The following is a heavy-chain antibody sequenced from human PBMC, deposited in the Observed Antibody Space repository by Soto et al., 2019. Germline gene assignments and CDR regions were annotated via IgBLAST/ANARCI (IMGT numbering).Heavy chain of an antibody. D-gene: IGHD3-22*01. CDR3: ARPRYYYDSSGYYY. CDR1: GDSISSNNNY. CDR2: ISYSGTT. J-gene: IGHJ4*02. V-gene: IGHV4-30-4*01. Sequence: SETLSLTCTVSGDSISSNNNYWSWIRQPPGEGLEWIGFISYSGTTSYSPSPKSRVAISLDTSKNQFSLKLSSVTAADTAVYYCARPRYYYDSSGYYYWGQGTLVT.